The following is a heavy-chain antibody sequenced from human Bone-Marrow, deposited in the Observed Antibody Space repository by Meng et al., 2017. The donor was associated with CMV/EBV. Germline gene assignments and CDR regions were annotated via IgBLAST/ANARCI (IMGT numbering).Heavy chain of an antibody. V-gene: IGHV3-48*03. D-gene: IGHD3-3*01. CDR1: GFTFRSYE. J-gene: IGHJ3*02. CDR2: ISSSGSTI. Sequence: LSLTCAASGFTFRSYEMNWVRQAPGKGLEWVSYISSSGSTIYYADSVKGRFTISRDNAKNSLYLQMNSLRAEDTAVYYCARDHRSYYDFWSGYYNIDAFDIWGQGTMVTVSS. CDR3: ARDHRSYYDFWSGYYNIDAFDI.